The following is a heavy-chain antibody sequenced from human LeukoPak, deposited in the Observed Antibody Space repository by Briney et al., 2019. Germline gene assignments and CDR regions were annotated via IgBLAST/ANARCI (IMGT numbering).Heavy chain of an antibody. V-gene: IGHV3-7*01. CDR3: ARIGYSSSSTDY. Sequence: TGGSLRLSCAASGFTVSSNYMSWVRQAPGKGLEWVANIKQDGSVKYYVDSMKGRFTISRDNAKNSLYLQMNSLRAEDTAVYYCARIGYSSSSTDYWGQGTLVTVSS. J-gene: IGHJ4*02. CDR2: IKQDGSVK. D-gene: IGHD6-6*01. CDR1: GFTVSSNY.